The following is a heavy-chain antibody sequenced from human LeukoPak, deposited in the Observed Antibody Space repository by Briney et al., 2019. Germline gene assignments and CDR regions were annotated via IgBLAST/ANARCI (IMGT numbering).Heavy chain of an antibody. CDR2: IRTKANTYAT. J-gene: IGHJ4*02. Sequence: GGSLKLSYAASGFSFSDSAMHWVRQASGKGPEWVGRIRTKANTYATAYAASVKGRFTISRDDSKNTAYLQMSSLKTDDTAVYYCTRKSNSDISDYWFEFDHWGLGTLVTVSS. CDR3: TRKSNSDISDYWFEFDH. V-gene: IGHV3-73*01. CDR1: GFSFSDSA. D-gene: IGHD3-22*01.